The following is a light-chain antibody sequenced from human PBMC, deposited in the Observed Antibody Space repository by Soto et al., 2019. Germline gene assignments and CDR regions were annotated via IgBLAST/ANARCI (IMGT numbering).Light chain of an antibody. J-gene: IGKJ1*01. CDR3: QNSYSAPWT. V-gene: IGKV1-27*01. CDR2: AAS. CDR1: QGISTF. Sequence: DIQMTQSPSSLSASVGDRITITCRASQGISTFLAWYQQKPGKVPKLLIYAASTLQSGVPSRFSGSVSGTDFTLTISSLQTEDVATYYCQNSYSAPWTFGQGTKVEIK.